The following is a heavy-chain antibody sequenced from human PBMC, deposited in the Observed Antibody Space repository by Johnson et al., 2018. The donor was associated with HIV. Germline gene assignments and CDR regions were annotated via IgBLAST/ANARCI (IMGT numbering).Heavy chain of an antibody. J-gene: IGHJ3*02. CDR1: GFIFSDYY. V-gene: IGHV3-11*04. CDR3: ARGRYAFDI. Sequence: QVQLVESGGGLVRPGASLRLSCAASGFIFSDYYMSWIRQAPGRGLDCVSYISTSVSTINYADSVKGRFTISRDNAKKSLYLQMNSLRAEDTAVYYCARGRYAFDIWGQGTMVTVSS. CDR2: ISTSVSTI.